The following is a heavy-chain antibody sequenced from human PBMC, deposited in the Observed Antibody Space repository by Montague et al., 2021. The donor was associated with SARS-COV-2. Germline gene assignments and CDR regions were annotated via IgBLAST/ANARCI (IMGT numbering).Heavy chain of an antibody. D-gene: IGHD3-3*01. J-gene: IGHJ6*02. Sequence: SETLSLTCAVYGGSFNNYYWTWIRQAPGKGLEWIGEIDQGGATNYSPSLRSRLTLSVDTSKNQFSLKLRSVTAADTAVYFCARGQRQRFAVFGVLAGGTELKRYALDVWGLGITVTVS. CDR1: GGSFNNYY. CDR3: ARGQRQRFAVFGVLAGGTELKRYALDV. V-gene: IGHV4-34*01. CDR2: IDQGGAT.